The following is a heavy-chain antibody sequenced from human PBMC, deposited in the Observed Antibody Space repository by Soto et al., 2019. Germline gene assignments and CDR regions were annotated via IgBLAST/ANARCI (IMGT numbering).Heavy chain of an antibody. Sequence: QVQLVESGGGVVQPGRSLRLSCAASGFTFSSYGMHWVRQAPGKGLEWVAVISYDGSNKYYADSVKGRFTISRDNSKNTLYLQMNSLRAEDTAVYYCAKDEITMVRGVPAPLPDYWVQGTLVTVSS. CDR1: GFTFSSYG. V-gene: IGHV3-30*18. CDR2: ISYDGSNK. CDR3: AKDEITMVRGVPAPLPDY. J-gene: IGHJ4*02. D-gene: IGHD3-10*01.